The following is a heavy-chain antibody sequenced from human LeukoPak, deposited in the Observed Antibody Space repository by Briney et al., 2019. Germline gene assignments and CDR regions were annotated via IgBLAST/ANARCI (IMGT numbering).Heavy chain of an antibody. V-gene: IGHV3-21*06. CDR3: ARDGWGYLLDY. J-gene: IGHJ4*02. D-gene: IGHD3-22*01. CDR2: ISSSSSYI. Sequence: GGSLRLSCAASGFTFSSYSMNWVRQAPGKGLEWVSSISSSSSYIYYADSVKGRFTISRDNAKNSLYLQMNSLRVEDTAIYYCARDGWGYLLDYWGQGILVTVSS. CDR1: GFTFSSYS.